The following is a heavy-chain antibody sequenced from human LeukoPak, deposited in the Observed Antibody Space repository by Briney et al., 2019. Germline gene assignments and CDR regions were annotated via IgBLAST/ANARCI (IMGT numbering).Heavy chain of an antibody. CDR1: GGTFSSYA. J-gene: IGHJ6*02. V-gene: IGHV1-69*13. CDR2: IIPIFGTA. D-gene: IGHD6-13*01. CDR3: ARGGSWVSYYYSYGMDV. Sequence: ASVKVSCKASGGTFSSYAISWVRQAPGQGLEWMGGIIPIFGTANYAQKFQGRVTITADESTSTAYMELSSLRSEDTAVYYCARGGSWVSYYYSYGMDVWGQGTTVTVSS.